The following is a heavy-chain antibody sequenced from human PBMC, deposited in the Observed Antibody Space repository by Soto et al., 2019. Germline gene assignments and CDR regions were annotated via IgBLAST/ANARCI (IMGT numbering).Heavy chain of an antibody. J-gene: IGHJ4*02. V-gene: IGHV1-69*02. D-gene: IGHD2-15*01. Sequence: QVQLVQSGAEVKKPGSSVKVSCKASGGTFSSYTISWVRQAPGQGLEWMGRIIPILGIANYAQKFQGRVTITADKSRSRAYVERSSLRSEDTAVYYGARVPLVAPYYFDYWGQGTLVTVSS. CDR2: IIPILGIA. CDR3: ARVPLVAPYYFDY. CDR1: GGTFSSYT.